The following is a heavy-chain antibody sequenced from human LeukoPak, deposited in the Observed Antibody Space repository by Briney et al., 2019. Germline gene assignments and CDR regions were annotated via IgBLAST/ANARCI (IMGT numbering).Heavy chain of an antibody. CDR2: INPNSGDT. J-gene: IGHJ3*01. CDR1: GYTFTAYY. D-gene: IGHD5-12*01. V-gene: IGHV1-2*04. Sequence: ASVKVSCKASGYTFTAYYMHWVRQVPGQGLEWMGRINPNSGDTDYAQKFQGWVIMTRDTSISTAYMEVSRLRSDDTAVYYCARVDSGHDYGPSWGQGTTVTVSS. CDR3: ARVDSGHDYGPS.